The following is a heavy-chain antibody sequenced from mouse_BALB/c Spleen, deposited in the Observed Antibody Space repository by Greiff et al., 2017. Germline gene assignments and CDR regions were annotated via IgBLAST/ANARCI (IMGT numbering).Heavy chain of an antibody. J-gene: IGHJ2*01. D-gene: IGHD4-1*01. CDR3: ARGTGGYFDY. CDR2: ISYSGST. CDR1: GYSITSDYA. V-gene: IGHV3-2*02. Sequence: EVQLQQSGPGLVKPSQSLSLTCTVTGYSITSDYAWNWIRQFPGNKLEWMGYISYSGSTSYNPSLKSRISITRDTSKNQFFLQLNSVTTEDTATYYCARGTGGYFDYWGQGTTLTVSS.